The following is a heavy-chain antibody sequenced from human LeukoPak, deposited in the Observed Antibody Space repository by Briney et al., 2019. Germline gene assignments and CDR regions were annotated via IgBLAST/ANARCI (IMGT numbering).Heavy chain of an antibody. CDR3: ATSSIAARDPRKNAFDI. CDR1: GYTFTSYY. CDR2: ISLGVGST. J-gene: IGHJ3*02. Sequence: ASVKVSCKASGYTFTSYYMHWVRQAPGQGLEWMGIISLGVGSTNYAQKFQGRITMTRDMSTSTVYMDLSSQRSEDTAVYYCATSSIAARDPRKNAFDIWGQGTMVTVSS. V-gene: IGHV1-46*01. D-gene: IGHD6-6*01.